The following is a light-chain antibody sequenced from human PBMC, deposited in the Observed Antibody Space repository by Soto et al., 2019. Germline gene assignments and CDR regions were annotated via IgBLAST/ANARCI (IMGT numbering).Light chain of an antibody. CDR2: GAS. J-gene: IGKJ2*01. V-gene: IGKV3-20*01. Sequence: EIVLTQSPGTLSLSPGERATLSCRASQSVTSTYLAWYQQRPGQAPRLLIYGASNRATGIPDRFSGSGSGTEFTLTISRLEPADFAVYYCQQYGSSLYTFGQGTKLEIK. CDR1: QSVTSTY. CDR3: QQYGSSLYT.